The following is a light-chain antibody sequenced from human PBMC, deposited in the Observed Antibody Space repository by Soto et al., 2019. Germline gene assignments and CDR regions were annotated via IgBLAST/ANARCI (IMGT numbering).Light chain of an antibody. Sequence: EIVMTQSPATLSVSPGERATLSCRASQSVSSDLAWYHQKPGQPPRLLIYGASTRATGIPARFSGSGSGTEFTLTINSLQSEDFATYYCQHYNSYSEAFGQGTKVELK. V-gene: IGKV3-15*01. J-gene: IGKJ1*01. CDR3: QHYNSYSEA. CDR1: QSVSSD. CDR2: GAS.